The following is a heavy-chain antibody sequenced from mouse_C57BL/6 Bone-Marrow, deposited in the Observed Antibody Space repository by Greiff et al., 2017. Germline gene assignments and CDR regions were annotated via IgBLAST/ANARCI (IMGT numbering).Heavy chain of an antibody. J-gene: IGHJ4*01. CDR2: IDPSDSYT. Sequence: QVQLQQPGAELVKPGASVKLSCKASGYTFTSYWMQWVKQRPGQGLEWIGEIDPSDSYTNYNQKFKGKATLTVDTSSSTAYMQLSSLTSVDSAVYYCASDGYYVAMDYWGQGTSVTVSS. CDR1: GYTFTSYW. V-gene: IGHV1-50*01. CDR3: ASDGYYVAMDY. D-gene: IGHD2-3*01.